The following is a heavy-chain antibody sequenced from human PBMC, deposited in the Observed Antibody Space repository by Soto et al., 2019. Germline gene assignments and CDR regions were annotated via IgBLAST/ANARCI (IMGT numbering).Heavy chain of an antibody. J-gene: IGHJ4*02. CDR2: IYHSGST. D-gene: IGHD2-2*01. CDR1: GGSISSGGYS. CDR3: ARGITRSRYFDY. V-gene: IGHV4-30-2*01. Sequence: SETLSLTCAVSGGSISSGGYSWSWIRQPPGKGLEWIGYIYHSGSTYYNPSLKSRVTISVDRSKNQFSLKLSSVTAADTAVYYCARGITRSRYFDYWGQGTLVTVSS.